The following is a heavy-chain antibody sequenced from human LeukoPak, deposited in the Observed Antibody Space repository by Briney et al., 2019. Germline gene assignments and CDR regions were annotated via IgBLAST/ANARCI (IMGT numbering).Heavy chain of an antibody. D-gene: IGHD2-21*02. CDR3: VKGLTAIRSF. CDR2: IGGDGGST. Sequence: GGSLRLSCSASGFTFSTYVMHWVRQAPGKGLDCVSGIGGDGGSTYYADSVKGRFTISRDNSKNTLYLQMSSLRPEDTAIYYCVKGLTAIRSFWGQGTLVIVSS. CDR1: GFTFSTYV. J-gene: IGHJ4*02. V-gene: IGHV3-64D*06.